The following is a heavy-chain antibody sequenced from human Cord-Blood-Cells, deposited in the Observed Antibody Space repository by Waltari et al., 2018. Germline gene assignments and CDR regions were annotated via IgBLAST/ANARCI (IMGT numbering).Heavy chain of an antibody. J-gene: IGHJ5*02. CDR2: INPNSGGT. V-gene: IGHV1-2*02. Sequence: VQLVQSGAAVKKLGASLKVSCKAPGSTFTGYYMHWVRQAPGQGREWMGWINPNSGGTNYAQKFQGRVTMTRDTSTSTAYMELSRLRSDDTAVYYCARALRDWFDPWGQGTLVTVSS. CDR1: GSTFTGYY. CDR3: ARALRDWFDP.